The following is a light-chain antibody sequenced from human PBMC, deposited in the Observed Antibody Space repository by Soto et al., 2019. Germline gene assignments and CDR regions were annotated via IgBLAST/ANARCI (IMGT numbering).Light chain of an antibody. CDR1: QTISSW. J-gene: IGKJ1*01. CDR2: KAS. CDR3: QHYNIYSEA. V-gene: IGKV1-5*03. Sequence: DIKMTHSPSTLSASVGDRVTITYRASQTISSWLAWYQQKPGKAPKLLIYKASTLKSGVPSRFSGSGSGTEFTLTISSLQADDFAPYYSQHYNIYSEAFGQGSNVDI.